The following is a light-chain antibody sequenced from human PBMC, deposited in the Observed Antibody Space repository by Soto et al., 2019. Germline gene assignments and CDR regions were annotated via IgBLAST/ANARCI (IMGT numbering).Light chain of an antibody. J-gene: IGLJ3*02. CDR3: SSYAGSNNWV. CDR1: NSDIGGYNY. V-gene: IGLV2-8*01. CDR2: EVS. Sequence: HSVLTQPPSASGSPGQSVTISCTGTNSDIGGYNYVSWYQHHPGKAPKLMIYEVSKRPSGVPDRFSGSKSGNTASLTVSGLQAEDEADYYCSSYAGSNNWVFGGGTKLTVL.